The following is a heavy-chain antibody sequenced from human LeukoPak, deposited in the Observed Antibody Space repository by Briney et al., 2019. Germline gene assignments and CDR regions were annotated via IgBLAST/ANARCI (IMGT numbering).Heavy chain of an antibody. V-gene: IGHV3-43D*03. D-gene: IGHD3-22*01. Sequence: GGSLRLSCAASGFTFDDYAMHWVRQAPGKGLEWVSLISWDGGSTYYADSVKGRFTISRDNSKNSLYLQMNSLRAEDTALYYCAKDTAPDSSGYYDYWGQGTLVTVSS. CDR1: GFTFDDYA. CDR2: ISWDGGST. CDR3: AKDTAPDSSGYYDY. J-gene: IGHJ4*02.